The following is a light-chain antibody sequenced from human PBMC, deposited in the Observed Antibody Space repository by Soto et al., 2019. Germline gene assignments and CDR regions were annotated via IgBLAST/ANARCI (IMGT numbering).Light chain of an antibody. CDR1: SSDVGSYNL. J-gene: IGLJ1*01. CDR2: EGS. CDR3: CSYGGSLL. V-gene: IGLV2-23*01. Sequence: QSALTQPASVSGSPGQSITISCTGSSSDVGSYNLVSWYQQHPGKAPQLMIYEGSKRPSGVSNRFSGSKSGNTASLTISGLQAEDEADYYCCSYGGSLLFGTGTKLTVL.